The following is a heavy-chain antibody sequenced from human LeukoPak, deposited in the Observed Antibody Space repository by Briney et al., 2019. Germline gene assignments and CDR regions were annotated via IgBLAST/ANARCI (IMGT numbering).Heavy chain of an antibody. CDR1: GGSISSYY. CDR2: IYTSGST. CDR3: ARDHYYGSGSIWYFDL. Sequence: SETLSLTCTVSGGSISSYYWSWIRQPAGKGLECMGRIYTSGSTNYNPSLKSRVTMSVDTSNNQFSLKLSSVTAADTAVYYCARDHYYGSGSIWYFDLWGQGTLVTVSS. J-gene: IGHJ2*01. D-gene: IGHD3-10*01. V-gene: IGHV4-4*07.